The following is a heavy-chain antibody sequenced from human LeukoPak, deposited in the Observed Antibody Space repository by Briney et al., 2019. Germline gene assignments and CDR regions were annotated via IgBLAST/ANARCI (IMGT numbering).Heavy chain of an antibody. D-gene: IGHD1-26*01. Sequence: GGSLRLSCAASGSTFSDYYMTWIRQAPGKGLEWLSYISGSGTTIYYADSVKGRFTISRDTAKNSLYLQMNSLRAEDTAVYYCARGGSYNDYWGQGTLVTVSS. CDR1: GSTFSDYY. V-gene: IGHV3-11*04. CDR2: ISGSGTTI. J-gene: IGHJ4*02. CDR3: ARGGSYNDY.